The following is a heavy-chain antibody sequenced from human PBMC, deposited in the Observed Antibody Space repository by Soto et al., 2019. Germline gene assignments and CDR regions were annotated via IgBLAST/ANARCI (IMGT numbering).Heavy chain of an antibody. J-gene: IGHJ4*02. V-gene: IGHV1-69*13. CDR3: ARAGGRHPGGIDY. CDR2: IIPIFGTA. Sequence: SVKVSCKASGGTFSSYSINWVRQAPGQGLEWMGEIIPIFGTANYAQKFQGRVTITADESTSTAYMELSSLRSEDTAVYYCARAGGRHPGGIDYWGQGILVTVCS. CDR1: GGTFSSYS. D-gene: IGHD1-26*01.